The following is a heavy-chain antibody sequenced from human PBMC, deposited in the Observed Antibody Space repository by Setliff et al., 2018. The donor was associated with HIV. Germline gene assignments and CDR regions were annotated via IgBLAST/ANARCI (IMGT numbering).Heavy chain of an antibody. V-gene: IGHV1-8*01. CDR2: MNPKSGNT. J-gene: IGHJ4*02. Sequence: ASVKVSCKASGYNFTSHDINWVRQAPGQGLEWMGWMNPKSGNTGYARKFQGRVTMTRKTSISTAYMELRSLRSDDTAIYYCLRRATAAEVFDYWGQGTLVTVSS. D-gene: IGHD6-13*01. CDR1: GYNFTSHD. CDR3: LRRATAAEVFDY.